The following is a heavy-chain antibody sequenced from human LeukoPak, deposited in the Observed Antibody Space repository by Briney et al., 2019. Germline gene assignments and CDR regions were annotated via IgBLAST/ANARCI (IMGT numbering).Heavy chain of an antibody. V-gene: IGHV3-64*01. J-gene: IGHJ4*02. D-gene: IGHD6-13*01. CDR1: GFTFSSYA. Sequence: GGSLRLSCAASGFTFSSYAMHWVRQAPGKGLEYVSAISSNGGSTYYANSVKGRFTISRDNSKNTLYLQMGSLGAEDMAVYYCARDETGSIAAAGTGAFDYWGQGTLVTVSS. CDR2: ISSNGGST. CDR3: ARDETGSIAAAGTGAFDY.